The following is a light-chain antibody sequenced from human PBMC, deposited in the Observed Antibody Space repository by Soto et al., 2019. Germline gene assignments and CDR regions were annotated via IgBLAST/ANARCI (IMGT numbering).Light chain of an antibody. CDR3: AAWDDSLNAVV. Sequence: QAVVTQPPSASGTPGQRVTISCSGSSSNIGSNTVNWYQQLPGTAPKLLIYSNNHRPSGVPDRFSGSKSGTSASLAISGLQSEDEADYYCAAWDDSLNAVVFGGGTKLTVL. CDR2: SNN. J-gene: IGLJ2*01. CDR1: SSNIGSNT. V-gene: IGLV1-44*01.